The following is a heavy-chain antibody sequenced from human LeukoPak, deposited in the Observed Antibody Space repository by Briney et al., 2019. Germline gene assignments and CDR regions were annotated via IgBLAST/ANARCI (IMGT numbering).Heavy chain of an antibody. CDR2: INPNSGGT. Sequence: ASVKVSCKASGYTFTSYGISWVRQAPGQGLEWMGWINPNSGGTNYAQKFQGRVTMTRDTSISTAYMELSRLRSDDTAVYYCARYSSSSSGYYYYMDVWGKGTTVTVSS. CDR3: ARYSSSSSGYYYYMDV. V-gene: IGHV1-2*02. CDR1: GYTFTSYG. D-gene: IGHD6-6*01. J-gene: IGHJ6*03.